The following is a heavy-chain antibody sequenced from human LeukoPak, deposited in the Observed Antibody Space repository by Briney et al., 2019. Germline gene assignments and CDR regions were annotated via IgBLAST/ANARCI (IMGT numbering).Heavy chain of an antibody. CDR1: GFTFDDYA. D-gene: IGHD1-26*01. Sequence: GGSLRLSCAASGFTFDDYAMSWVRQAPGKGLEWVSAISGSGGSTYHADSVKGRFTISRDNSKNTLYLQMNSLRAEDTAVYYCAKRVGPTGDYWGQGTLVTVSS. J-gene: IGHJ4*02. V-gene: IGHV3-23*01. CDR2: ISGSGGST. CDR3: AKRVGPTGDY.